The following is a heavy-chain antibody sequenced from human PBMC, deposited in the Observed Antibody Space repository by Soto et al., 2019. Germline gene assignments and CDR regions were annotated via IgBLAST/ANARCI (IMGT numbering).Heavy chain of an antibody. V-gene: IGHV3-33*01. Sequence: GGSLRLSCAASGFTFSSYGMHWVRQAPGKGLEWVAVIWYDGSNKYYADSVKGRFTISRDNSKNTLYLQMNSLRAEDTAVYYCARASGIAAAGEYDAFDIWGQGTMVTVS. CDR1: GFTFSSYG. CDR2: IWYDGSNK. J-gene: IGHJ3*02. CDR3: ARASGIAAAGEYDAFDI. D-gene: IGHD6-13*01.